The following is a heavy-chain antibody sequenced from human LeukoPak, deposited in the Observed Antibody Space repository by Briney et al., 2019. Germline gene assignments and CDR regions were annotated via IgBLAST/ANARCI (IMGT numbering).Heavy chain of an antibody. CDR3: AREGLGELTLDY. CDR2: ISTDNGDT. CDR1: GYTFTSYD. D-gene: IGHD3-16*01. J-gene: IGHJ4*02. Sequence: ASVKVSCKASGYTFTSYDINWVRQATGQGLEWMGWISTDNGDTNYAQKLQGRVTMTTDTSTSTAYMELRSLRSDDTAVYYCAREGLGELTLDYWGQGTLVTVSS. V-gene: IGHV1-18*01.